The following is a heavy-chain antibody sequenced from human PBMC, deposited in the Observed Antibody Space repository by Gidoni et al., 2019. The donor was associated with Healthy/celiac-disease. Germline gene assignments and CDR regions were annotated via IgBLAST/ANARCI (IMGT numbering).Heavy chain of an antibody. CDR1: GFTFSSYA. Sequence: EVQLLESGGGLVQPGGSLRLSCAASGFTFSSYAMSWVRQAPGKGLEWVSAISGSGGSTYYADSVKGRFTISRDNSKNTLYLQMNSLRAEDTAVYYCAKDTSSPPGLMVYAAQNAFDIWGQGTMVTVSS. D-gene: IGHD2-8*01. J-gene: IGHJ3*02. CDR2: ISGSGGST. V-gene: IGHV3-23*01. CDR3: AKDTSSPPGLMVYAAQNAFDI.